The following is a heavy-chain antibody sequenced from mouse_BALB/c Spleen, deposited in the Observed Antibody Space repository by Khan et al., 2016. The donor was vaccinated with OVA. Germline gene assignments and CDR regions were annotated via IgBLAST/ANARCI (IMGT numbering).Heavy chain of an antibody. CDR2: ISSGGSYT. CDR3: AREYNRSFFEY. D-gene: IGHD1-3*01. V-gene: IGHV5-6*01. CDR1: GFTFSSFG. Sequence: VQLKQSGGDLVKPGGSLKLSCAASGFTFSSFGMSWIRQTPDKRLEWVATISSGGSYTYYPDSVKGRFTISRDNAKNTLYLQMSSLKSEDTAMYYCAREYNRSFFEYWGQGTTITVSS. J-gene: IGHJ2*01.